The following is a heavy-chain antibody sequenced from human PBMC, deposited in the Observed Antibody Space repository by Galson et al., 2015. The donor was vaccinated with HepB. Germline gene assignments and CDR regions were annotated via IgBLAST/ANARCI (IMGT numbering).Heavy chain of an antibody. D-gene: IGHD1-26*01. CDR1: GGTIRNYG. CDR2: IIPMFGAP. CDR3: ARVPWEGAAYYFDY. Sequence: SVKVSCKASGGTIRNYGISWVRQAPGRGLEWMGGIIPMFGAPNYAQKFRGRLTIIADGSTGTANMELRSLRSEDTATYYCARVPWEGAAYYFDYWGQGTLVTVSS. J-gene: IGHJ4*02. V-gene: IGHV1-69*13.